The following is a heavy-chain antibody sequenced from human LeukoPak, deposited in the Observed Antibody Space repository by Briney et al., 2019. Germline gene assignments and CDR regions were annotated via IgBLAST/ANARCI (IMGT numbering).Heavy chain of an antibody. J-gene: IGHJ5*02. CDR3: ARDRGITTARGVPSWFDP. D-gene: IGHD3-10*01. CDR1: GGSISSGTSY. CDR2: IYTTGSP. Sequence: SQTLSLTCTVSGGSISSGTSYWTWIRQPAGKGLEWIGRIYTTGSPSYSPSLKSRVTISVDTSTNQFSLKLTSVSAADTAVYYCARDRGITTARGVPSWFDPWGQGTLVTVSS. V-gene: IGHV4-61*02.